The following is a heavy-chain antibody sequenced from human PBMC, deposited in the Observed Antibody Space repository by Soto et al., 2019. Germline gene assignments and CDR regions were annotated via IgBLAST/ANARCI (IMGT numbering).Heavy chain of an antibody. V-gene: IGHV3-23*01. J-gene: IGHJ6*02. CDR3: AKDHSTGQGLGNYDGMDV. Sequence: EVQLLESGGGLVQPGGSLRLSCAASGFTFSSYAMSWVRQAPGKGLEWVSAISGSGGSTYYAASVKGRFTISRDNSKNTLYLQMNSLRAEDTAVYYCAKDHSTGQGLGNYDGMDVWGQGTTVTVSS. D-gene: IGHD4-4*01. CDR1: GFTFSSYA. CDR2: ISGSGGST.